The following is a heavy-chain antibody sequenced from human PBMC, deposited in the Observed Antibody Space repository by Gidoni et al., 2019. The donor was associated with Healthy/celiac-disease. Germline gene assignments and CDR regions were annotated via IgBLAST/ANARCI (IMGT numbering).Heavy chain of an antibody. Sequence: EVQLVESGGGLVQPGGSLRLSCAASGFTFSSYDRHWVRQATGKGLEWGSAIGTAGDTYYPGSVKGRFTISRENAKNSLYLQMNSLRAGDTAVYYCARGTIFGVVDYWGQGTLVTVSS. CDR2: IGTAGDT. CDR1: GFTFSSYD. D-gene: IGHD3-3*01. V-gene: IGHV3-13*01. CDR3: ARGTIFGVVDY. J-gene: IGHJ4*02.